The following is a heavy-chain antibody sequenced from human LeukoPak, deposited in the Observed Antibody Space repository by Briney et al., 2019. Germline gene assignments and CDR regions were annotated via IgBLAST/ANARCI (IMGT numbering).Heavy chain of an antibody. V-gene: IGHV3-21*01. CDR2: ISGSSDYI. Sequence: PGGSLRLSCAASGFTFSSYTMNWVRQAPGKGLEWVSSISGSSDYIYFADSMKGRFTISRDNAKNSLYLQMNSLSAEDSAVYYCVRAPQGGGYYLDYWGQGTLVTVSS. CDR3: VRAPQGGGYYLDY. CDR1: GFTFSSYT. J-gene: IGHJ4*02. D-gene: IGHD2-15*01.